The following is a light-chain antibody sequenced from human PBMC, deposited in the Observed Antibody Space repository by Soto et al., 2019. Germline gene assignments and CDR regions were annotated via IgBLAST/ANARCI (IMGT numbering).Light chain of an antibody. V-gene: IGKV3-20*01. CDR2: GAS. CDR3: QQYGSSPRT. J-gene: IGKJ1*01. Sequence: EIVLTQSPGTLSLSPGERATPSCRASQSISISYLAWYQQRPGQAPRLLIYGASSRATGVPDRFSGSGSGTDFTLTISRLEPEDFAVYYCQQYGSSPRTFGQGTKVEIK. CDR1: QSISISY.